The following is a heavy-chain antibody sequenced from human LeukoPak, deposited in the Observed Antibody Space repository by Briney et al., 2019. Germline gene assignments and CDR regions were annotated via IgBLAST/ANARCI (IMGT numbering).Heavy chain of an antibody. CDR1: GFTVSSNY. CDR3: ARAPGGIAVATGDY. Sequence: GGSLRLSCAASGFTVSSNYMSWVRQAPGKGLEWVSVIYSGGSTYYADSVKGRFTISRDNSKNTLYPQMNSLRAEDTAVYYCARAPGGIAVATGDYWGQGTLVTVSS. CDR2: IYSGGST. D-gene: IGHD6-19*01. V-gene: IGHV3-66*01. J-gene: IGHJ4*02.